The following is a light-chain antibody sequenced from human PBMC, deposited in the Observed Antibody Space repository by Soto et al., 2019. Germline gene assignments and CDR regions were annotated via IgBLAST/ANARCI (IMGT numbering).Light chain of an antibody. Sequence: QAVVTQEPSLTVSPGGTGTLTCDSSTGPVTSGHWPYWLQQKPGQAPRTLIYDTSKKHSWTPARFSGSLLGGKAALPLSGAQPEDEADYYCFLSYSGARPVVFGGGTQLTV. CDR1: TGPVTSGHW. CDR3: FLSYSGARPVV. CDR2: DTS. J-gene: IGLJ2*01. V-gene: IGLV7-46*01.